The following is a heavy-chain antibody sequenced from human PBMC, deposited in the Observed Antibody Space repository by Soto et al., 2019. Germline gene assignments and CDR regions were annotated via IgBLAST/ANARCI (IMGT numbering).Heavy chain of an antibody. Sequence: QVQLVQSGAEMKKPGASVKVSCKASGYTFTDYFLHWARQAPGQAFEWMGWFNPNSGVSYSAQKFQGRVTMTGDTSVSTAYMDLSGLRSDDTALYYCARVMDDWNSVRFDPWGQGTLVTVSS. J-gene: IGHJ5*02. D-gene: IGHD1-7*01. CDR1: GYTFTDYF. V-gene: IGHV1-2*02. CDR3: ARVMDDWNSVRFDP. CDR2: FNPNSGVS.